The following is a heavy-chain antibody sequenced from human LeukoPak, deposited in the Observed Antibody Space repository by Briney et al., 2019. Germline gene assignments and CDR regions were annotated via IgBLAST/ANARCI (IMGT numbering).Heavy chain of an antibody. Sequence: PGGSLRLSCAASGFTFKNYAMSWVRQAPGKGLEWVSAISASGGTTYYADSVKGRFTISRDNSKNTLYLQMSTLRVEDTAVYYCAKMISSGYSADSDYWGQGNLVTVSS. V-gene: IGHV3-23*01. CDR1: GFTFKNYA. CDR2: ISASGGTT. J-gene: IGHJ4*02. CDR3: AKMISSGYSADSDY. D-gene: IGHD3-22*01.